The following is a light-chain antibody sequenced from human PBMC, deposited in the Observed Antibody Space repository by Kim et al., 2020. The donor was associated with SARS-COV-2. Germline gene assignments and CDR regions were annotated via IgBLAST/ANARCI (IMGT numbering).Light chain of an antibody. CDR1: QSVSSSY. Sequence: SPGERATLSCRDSQSVSSSYLAWYQQKPGQAPRLLIYGASSRATGIPDRFSGSGSGTDFTLTISRLEPEDFAVYYCQQYGSSPLYTFGQGTKLEI. CDR3: QQYGSSPLYT. V-gene: IGKV3-20*01. CDR2: GAS. J-gene: IGKJ2*01.